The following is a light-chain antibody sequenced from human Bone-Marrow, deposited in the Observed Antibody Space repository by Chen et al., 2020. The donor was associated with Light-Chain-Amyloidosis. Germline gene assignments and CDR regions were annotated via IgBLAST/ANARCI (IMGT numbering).Light chain of an antibody. J-gene: IGLJ2*01. CDR1: NIGIKS. Sequence: SFVLTQPPSVSVAPGKTAWITCVANNIGIKSVHWYQQKPGQAPVLVINYNNARTSGIPERFSGSNSGNTASLTVSRVEAGDESDYYWQVWESDTAHHVVFGGGTKLTV. V-gene: IGLV3-21*01. CDR3: QVWESDTAHHVV. CDR2: YNN.